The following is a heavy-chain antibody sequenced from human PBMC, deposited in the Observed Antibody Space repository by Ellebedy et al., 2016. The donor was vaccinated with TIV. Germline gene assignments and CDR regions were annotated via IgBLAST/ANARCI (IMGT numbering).Heavy chain of an antibody. D-gene: IGHD3-16*01. CDR1: GYTFTSYY. Sequence: ASVKVSCKASGYTFTSYYMHWVRQAPGQGLEWMGIINPSGGSTNYAQKFQGRVTITADESTSTAYMELSSLRSEDTAVYYCARGGSEYYYGMDVWGQGTTVTVSS. V-gene: IGHV1-46*01. CDR2: INPSGGST. J-gene: IGHJ6*02. CDR3: ARGGSEYYYGMDV.